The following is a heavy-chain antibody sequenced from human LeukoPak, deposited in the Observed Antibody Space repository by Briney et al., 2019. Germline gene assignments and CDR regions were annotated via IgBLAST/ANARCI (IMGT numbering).Heavy chain of an antibody. V-gene: IGHV4-34*01. CDR1: GGSFRYYY. J-gene: IGHJ4*02. D-gene: IGHD2-2*01. CDR2: INHSGST. Sequence: SETLSLTCAVYGGSFRYYYWSWIRQPPGKRLEWIGEINHSGSTNYNPSLKSRVTISVDKSKNQLSMRLSYVTAADTAVYYCARSLYCSSTDCYQDYWGQGTLVTVSS. CDR3: ARSLYCSSTDCYQDY.